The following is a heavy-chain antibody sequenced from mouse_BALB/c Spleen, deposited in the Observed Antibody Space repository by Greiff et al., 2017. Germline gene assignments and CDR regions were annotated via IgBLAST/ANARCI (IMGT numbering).Heavy chain of an antibody. V-gene: IGHV14-4*02. CDR3: NAVVRREFAD. J-gene: IGHJ3*01. CDR2: IDPENGDT. CDR1: GFNIKDYY. Sequence: EVQLQQSGAELVRSGASVKLSCTASGFNIKDYYMHWVKQRPEQGLEWIGWIDPENGDTEYAPKFQGKATMTADTSSNTAYLQLSSLTSEDTAVYYCNAVVRREFADWGQGTLVTVSA. D-gene: IGHD2-14*01.